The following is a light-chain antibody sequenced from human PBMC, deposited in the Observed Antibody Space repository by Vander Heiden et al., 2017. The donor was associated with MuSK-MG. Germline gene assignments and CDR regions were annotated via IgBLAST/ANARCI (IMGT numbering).Light chain of an antibody. CDR1: QSLLYSSNNKNY. CDR2: WAS. V-gene: IGKV4-1*01. CDR3: QQDYSTHV. Sequence: DIVMTQSPDSLAVSLGERATINCKSSQSLLYSSNNKNYLAWYQQKAGQPPKVLIYWASTREYGVPDRFSGSGSGTDFTLTISSLQAEDVAVYYWQQDYSTHVFGQGTKLEIK. J-gene: IGKJ2*01.